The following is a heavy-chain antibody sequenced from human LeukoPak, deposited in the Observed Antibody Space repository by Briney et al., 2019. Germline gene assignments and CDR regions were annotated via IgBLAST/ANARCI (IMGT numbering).Heavy chain of an antibody. CDR3: ARGSPRWYFDY. Sequence: PGGSLRLSCAASGFTFDDYGMSWVRQAPGKGVEGVSGINWSGGSTGYADSVKGRFTISRDNAKNSLYLQLNSLRAEDTALYYCARGSPRWYFDYWGQGTLVTVSS. CDR2: INWSGGST. D-gene: IGHD4-23*01. CDR1: GFTFDDYG. V-gene: IGHV3-20*04. J-gene: IGHJ4*02.